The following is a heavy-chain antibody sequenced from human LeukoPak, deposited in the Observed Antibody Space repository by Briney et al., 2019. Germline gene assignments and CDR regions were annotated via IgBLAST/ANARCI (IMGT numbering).Heavy chain of an antibody. V-gene: IGHV1-24*01. CDR3: ASQRGRLIGPVG. J-gene: IGHJ4*02. CDR2: FDPEDGET. Sequence: GPSVKVSCNVSGYTLTELSMHWVRQAPGKGLEWMGGFDPEDGETIYAQKFQGRVTMTEDTSTDTAYMELSSLRSEDTAVYYCASQRGRLIGPVGWGQGTLVTVSS. CDR1: GYTLTELS. D-gene: IGHD2-21*01.